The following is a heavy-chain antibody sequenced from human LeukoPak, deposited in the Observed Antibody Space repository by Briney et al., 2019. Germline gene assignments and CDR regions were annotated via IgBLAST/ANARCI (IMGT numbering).Heavy chain of an antibody. CDR1: GYTFTGYY. V-gene: IGHV1-2*04. CDR2: INPNSGGT. Sequence: ASVKVSCKASGYTFTGYYMHWVRQAPGQGLEWMGWINPNSGGTNYAQKFQGWVTMTRDTSISTAYMELSRLRSDDTAVYYCARVPSNSSPLSPNNWFDPWGQGTLVTVSS. J-gene: IGHJ5*02. CDR3: ARVPSNSSPLSPNNWFDP. D-gene: IGHD4-23*01.